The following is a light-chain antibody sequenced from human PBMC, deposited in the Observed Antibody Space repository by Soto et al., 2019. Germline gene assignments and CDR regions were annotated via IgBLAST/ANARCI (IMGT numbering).Light chain of an antibody. V-gene: IGKV1-27*01. J-gene: IGKJ4*01. CDR2: RVF. CDR3: QRSNNPPPDGDLS. Sequence: IQLTHSPCARAASAGGRGTRTCPVSHGISTYLNCYRHKPGEVPNLLIYRVFNLQSGLPSRFSGSGSGTDFILTISSLHPEDAAICCAQRSNNPPPDGDLSFGGGTKVDIK. CDR1: HGISTY.